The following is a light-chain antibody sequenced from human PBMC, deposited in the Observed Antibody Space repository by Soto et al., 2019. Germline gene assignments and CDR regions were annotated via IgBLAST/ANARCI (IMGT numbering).Light chain of an antibody. V-gene: IGLV1-47*01. CDR1: SSNIGKNY. Sequence: QSVLTQPPSASGTPGQRVTISCSGSSSNIGKNYVYWYQQLPGTAPKLLINKNNQRPSGVPDRFSAAKSGTSASLAISGLRSEDEAAYYCPELDGSRSGGVFGGGTKLNVL. CDR2: KNN. J-gene: IGLJ3*02. CDR3: PELDGSRSGGV.